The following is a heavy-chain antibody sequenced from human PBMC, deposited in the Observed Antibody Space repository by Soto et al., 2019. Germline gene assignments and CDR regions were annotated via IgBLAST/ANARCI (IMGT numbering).Heavy chain of an antibody. CDR2: ISVYNGDT. Sequence: ASVKVSCKSSGHAATGYGFSWVRQAPGQGLEWMGWISVYNGDTNYSPSLQGRVTLTTDTSTSTAYMELRSLRSDDTAVYYCATSSRITMIVVATDAFDIWGQGTMVTVSS. D-gene: IGHD3-22*01. V-gene: IGHV1-18*01. J-gene: IGHJ3*02. CDR3: ATSSRITMIVVATDAFDI. CDR1: GHAATGYG.